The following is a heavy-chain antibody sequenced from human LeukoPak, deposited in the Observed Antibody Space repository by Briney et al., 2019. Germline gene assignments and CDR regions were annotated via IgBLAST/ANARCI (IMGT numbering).Heavy chain of an antibody. Sequence: KPSETLSLTCTVSGGSISSYYWSWIRQPPGKGLEWIGYIYYSGSTNYNPSLKSRVTISVDTSKNQFSLKLSSVTAADTAVYYCARAPPGYSSGWYFDYWGQGTLVTVSS. CDR1: GGSISSYY. V-gene: IGHV4-59*01. CDR2: IYYSGST. CDR3: ARAPPGYSSGWYFDY. J-gene: IGHJ4*02. D-gene: IGHD6-19*01.